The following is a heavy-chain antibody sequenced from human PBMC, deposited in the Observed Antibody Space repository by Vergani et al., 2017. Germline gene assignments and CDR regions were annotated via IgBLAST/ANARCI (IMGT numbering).Heavy chain of an antibody. D-gene: IGHD2-2*01. V-gene: IGHV5-51*03. CDR2: IYPGDSDT. Sequence: EVQLVQSGAEVKKPGESLKISCKGSGYSFTSYWIGWVRQMPGKGLEWMGLIYPGDSDTRYSPSFQGQVTISADKSISTSYLPWSSLKASDTAMYYCARLGGYCSSTSCYTSDAFDIWGQGTMVTVSS. CDR1: GYSFTSYW. J-gene: IGHJ3*02. CDR3: ARLGGYCSSTSCYTSDAFDI.